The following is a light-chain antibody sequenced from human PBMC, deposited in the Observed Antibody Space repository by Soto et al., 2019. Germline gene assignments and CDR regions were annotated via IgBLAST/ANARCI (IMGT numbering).Light chain of an antibody. CDR1: RSIRDW. V-gene: IGKV1-5*01. J-gene: IGKJ1*01. CDR2: DAS. CDR3: LQYSSHSWT. Sequence: DIQMTQSPSTLSPSVGDTVTITCRASRSIRDWLAWYQQKPGKAPNLLIFDASSLKSGVPSRFSGSGSGTEFTLTISRLQPDDVATYYCLQYSSHSWTFGQGTKVEIK.